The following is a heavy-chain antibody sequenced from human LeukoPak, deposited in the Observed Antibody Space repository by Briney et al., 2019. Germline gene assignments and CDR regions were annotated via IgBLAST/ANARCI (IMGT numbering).Heavy chain of an antibody. CDR3: ARGYYDSSGYPYRTNYYYGMDV. D-gene: IGHD3-22*01. CDR2: IIPIFGTA. J-gene: IGHJ6*02. CDR1: GGTFSSYA. Sequence: SVNAPCKASGGTFSSYAISWVRQAPGQGLEWMGGIIPIFGTANYAQKFQGRVTITADESTSTAYMELSSLRSEDTAVYYCARGYYDSSGYPYRTNYYYGMDVWGQGTTVTVSS. V-gene: IGHV1-69*13.